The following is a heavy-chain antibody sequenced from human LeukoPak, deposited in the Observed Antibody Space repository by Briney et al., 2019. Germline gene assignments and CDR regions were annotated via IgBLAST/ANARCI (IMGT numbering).Heavy chain of an antibody. V-gene: IGHV4-59*01. CDR1: GGSIGTNY. CDR2: VYYSGST. Sequence: SETLSLTCTVSGGSIGTNYWSWIRQPPGKGLEWIGYVYYSGSTNYNPSLKSRVTISIDTSKNQFSLKLSSATAADTAVYYCARADYGDHGTTFDIWGQGTMVTVSS. D-gene: IGHD4-17*01. J-gene: IGHJ3*02. CDR3: ARADYGDHGTTFDI.